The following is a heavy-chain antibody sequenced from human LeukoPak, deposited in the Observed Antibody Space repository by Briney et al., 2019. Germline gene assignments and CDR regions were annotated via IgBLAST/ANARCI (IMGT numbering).Heavy chain of an antibody. CDR1: GGSISSSSYN. Sequence: PSETLSLTCTVPGGSISSSSYNWGWIRQPPGKGLGWIGSIYYSGSTYYNPSLKSRVTISVDTSKNQFSLKLSSVTAADTAVYYCARGPWEDVFDHWGQGTLVTVSS. CDR2: IYYSGST. V-gene: IGHV4-39*07. CDR3: ARGPWEDVFDH. D-gene: IGHD1-26*01. J-gene: IGHJ4*02.